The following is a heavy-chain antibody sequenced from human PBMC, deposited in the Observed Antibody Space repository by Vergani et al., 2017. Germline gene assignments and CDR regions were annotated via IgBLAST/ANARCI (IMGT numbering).Heavy chain of an antibody. Sequence: VQLVESGGGVVQPGRSLRLSCAASGFTFNQYGMHWVRQAPGKGLEGVAVTWYDGNNQQYADSVKRRFTISRDNSKSTMYLQMNSLRDEDTGVYYCARDVRLLYNRLDPWVQRTLVTVSS. V-gene: IGHV3-33*01. J-gene: IGHJ5*02. CDR2: TWYDGNNQ. CDR3: ARDVRLLYNRLDP. D-gene: IGHD1-14*01. CDR1: GFTFNQYG.